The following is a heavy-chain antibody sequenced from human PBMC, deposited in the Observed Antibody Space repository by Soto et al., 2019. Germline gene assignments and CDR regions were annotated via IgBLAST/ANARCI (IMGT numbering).Heavy chain of an antibody. CDR3: AKSLVFVDHAYMDV. D-gene: IGHD2-21*01. CDR1: GGSFMSYI. V-gene: IGHV1-69*02. Sequence: SVKVSCKDSGGSFMSYIFTCVRQAPGQGLEWMGRSIPIQGRADYALKFQDRVTITADRSTQTVYMELRSLRPEDTALYYCAKSLVFVDHAYMDVWGKGTTVTVSS. CDR2: SIPIQGRA. J-gene: IGHJ6*03.